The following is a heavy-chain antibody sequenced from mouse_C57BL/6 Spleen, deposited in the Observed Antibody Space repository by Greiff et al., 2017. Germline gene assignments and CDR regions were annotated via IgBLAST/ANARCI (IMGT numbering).Heavy chain of an antibody. J-gene: IGHJ4*01. CDR2: IDPSDSYT. CDR1: GYTFTSYW. V-gene: IGHV1-69*01. CDR3: ARRCSIYAMDY. Sequence: QVQLQQPGAELVMPGASVKLSCKASGYTFTSYWMHWVKQRPGQGLEWIGEIDPSDSYTNYNQKFKGKSTVTVDKSSSTAYMQLSSLTSEDSAVYCCARRCSIYAMDYWGQGTSVTVSS. D-gene: IGHD1-1*01.